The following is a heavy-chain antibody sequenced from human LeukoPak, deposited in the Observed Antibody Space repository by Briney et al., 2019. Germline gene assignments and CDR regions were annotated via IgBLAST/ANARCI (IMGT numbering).Heavy chain of an antibody. Sequence: ASAKVSCKASGGTFSSYAISWVRQAPGQGLEWMGGIIPIFGTANYAQKFQGRVTITADESTSTAYMELSSLRSEDTAVYYCAFLATAAGVNHWGQGTLVTVSS. D-gene: IGHD6-13*01. CDR3: AFLATAAGVNH. CDR2: IIPIFGTA. J-gene: IGHJ5*02. CDR1: GGTFSSYA. V-gene: IGHV1-69*13.